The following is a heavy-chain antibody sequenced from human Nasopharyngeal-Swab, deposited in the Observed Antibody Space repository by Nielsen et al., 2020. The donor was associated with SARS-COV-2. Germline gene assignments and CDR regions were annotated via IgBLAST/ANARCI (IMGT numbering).Heavy chain of an antibody. D-gene: IGHD2-2*01. Sequence: GGSLSLTCAAAGFTVSSYWMSWVRQAPGKGLEWVANIKQDGSEKYYVDSVKGRFTISRDNAKNSLYLQMNSLRAEDTAVYYCARDRDYAGAFDIWGQGTMVTVSS. V-gene: IGHV3-7*01. CDR1: GFTVSSYW. J-gene: IGHJ3*02. CDR2: IKQDGSEK. CDR3: ARDRDYAGAFDI.